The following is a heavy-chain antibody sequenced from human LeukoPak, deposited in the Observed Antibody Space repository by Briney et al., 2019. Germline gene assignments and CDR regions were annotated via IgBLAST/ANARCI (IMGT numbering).Heavy chain of an antibody. Sequence: SETLSLTCAVYGGSFSGYYWSWIRQPPGKGLEWIGEINHSGSTNYNPSLKSRVTISVDTSKNQFSLKLSSVTAADTAVYYCARVGGGSRRSYYYYGMDVWGQGITVTVSS. D-gene: IGHD2-15*01. CDR3: ARVGGGSRRSYYYYGMDV. J-gene: IGHJ6*02. V-gene: IGHV4-34*01. CDR2: INHSGST. CDR1: GGSFSGYY.